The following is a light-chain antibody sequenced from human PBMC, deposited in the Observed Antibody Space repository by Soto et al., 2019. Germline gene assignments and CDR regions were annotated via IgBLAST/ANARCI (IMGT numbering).Light chain of an antibody. CDR2: DAS. CDR1: QSISTW. J-gene: IGKJ1*01. CDR3: QQYSTYPWT. V-gene: IGKV1-5*01. Sequence: DIQLTQSPSTLSASVGDRVSITCRASQSISTWLAWYQQKPGKAPKLLIFDASSLESRVSSRFSGRGSGTQFTPTISSLQPDDFATYYCQQYSTYPWTFGQGAKVEVK.